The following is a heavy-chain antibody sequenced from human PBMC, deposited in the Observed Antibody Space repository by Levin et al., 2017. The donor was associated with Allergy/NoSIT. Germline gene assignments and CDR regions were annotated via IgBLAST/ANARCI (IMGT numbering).Heavy chain of an antibody. CDR2: ISTHNGNT. V-gene: IGHV1-18*01. CDR3: ARFVVTPVSYFYMDG. Sequence: ASVKVSCKASGYTFKNYGISWVRQAPGQGLEWMGWISTHNGNTNYAQSFQGRVTMTTDTSTSTADMDLRSLISDDTAVYYCARFVVTPVSYFYMDGWGKGTTVTVSS. CDR1: GYTFKNYG. D-gene: IGHD2-2*01. J-gene: IGHJ6*03.